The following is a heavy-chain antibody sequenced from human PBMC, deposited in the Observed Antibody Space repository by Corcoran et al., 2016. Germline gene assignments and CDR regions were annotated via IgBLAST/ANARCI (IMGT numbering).Heavy chain of an antibody. Sequence: EVQLVQSGAEVKKPGESLKISCKGSGYSFTSYWIGWVRQMPGKGLEWMGIIYPGDSDTRYSPSFQGQVTISADKSISTAYLQWSSLKASDPAMYYFAREVTVGVDPVSFYVIDVWGQGTTVTVSS. CDR3: AREVTVGVDPVSFYVIDV. V-gene: IGHV5-51*01. J-gene: IGHJ6*02. CDR1: GYSFTSYW. D-gene: IGHD2-21*01. CDR2: IYPGDSDT.